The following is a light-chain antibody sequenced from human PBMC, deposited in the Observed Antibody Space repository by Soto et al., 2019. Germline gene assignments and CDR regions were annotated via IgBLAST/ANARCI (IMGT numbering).Light chain of an antibody. CDR2: EVS. J-gene: IGLJ2*01. Sequence: QSALTQPASVSGSPGQSITISCTGTGSDVGDYNYVSWYQQHPGKAPKVMIYEVSNRPSGVSNRFSGSKSGNTASLTISGLQAEDEADYYCSSYTSSSTLVVFGGGTKLTVL. V-gene: IGLV2-14*01. CDR3: SSYTSSSTLVV. CDR1: GSDVGDYNY.